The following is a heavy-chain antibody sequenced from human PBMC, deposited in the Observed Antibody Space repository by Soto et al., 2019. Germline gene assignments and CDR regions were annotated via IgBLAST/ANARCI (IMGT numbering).Heavy chain of an antibody. J-gene: IGHJ5*02. CDR3: ARVHSSYYSNSWRGWFDP. CDR2: IYTSGST. V-gene: IGHV4-4*07. Sequence: SETLSLTCTVSGGSISSYYWSWIRQPAGKGLEWIGRIYTSGSTNYNPSLKSRVTMSVDTSKNQFSLKLSSVTAADTAVYYCARVHSSYYSNSWRGWFDPWGQGTLVTVSS. CDR1: GGSISSYY. D-gene: IGHD4-4*01.